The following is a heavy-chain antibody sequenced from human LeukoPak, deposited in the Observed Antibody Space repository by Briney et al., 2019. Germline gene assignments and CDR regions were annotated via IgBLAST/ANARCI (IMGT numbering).Heavy chain of an antibody. CDR2: IYYSGST. CDR3: ARVLNTSGYYYGSGSYYAQGWFDP. D-gene: IGHD3-10*01. V-gene: IGHV4-59*12. CDR1: GGSISSYY. J-gene: IGHJ5*02. Sequence: SETLSLTCTVSGGSISSYYWTWIRQPPGKGLEWIGFIYYSGSTSYNPSLKSRVTISVDTSKNQFSLKLSSVTAADTAVYYCARVLNTSGYYYGSGSYYAQGWFDPWGQGTLVTVSS.